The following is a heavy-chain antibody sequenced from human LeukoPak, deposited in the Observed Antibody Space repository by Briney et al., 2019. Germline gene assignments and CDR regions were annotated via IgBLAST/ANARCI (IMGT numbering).Heavy chain of an antibody. CDR3: AKNYESGRGVPYGMDV. Sequence: GGSLRLSCAASGFTFSSYAMRWVRQAPGKGLEWVSAIGSGSGGTTIYADSVKGRFTISRDNSKNTLYLQMSSLRGEDTAVYYCAKNYESGRGVPYGMDVWGQGTTVTVSS. J-gene: IGHJ6*02. D-gene: IGHD3-10*01. V-gene: IGHV3-23*01. CDR2: IGSGSGGTT. CDR1: GFTFSSYA.